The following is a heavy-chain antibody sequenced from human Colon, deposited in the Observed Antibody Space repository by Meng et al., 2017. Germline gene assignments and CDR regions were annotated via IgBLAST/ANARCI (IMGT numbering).Heavy chain of an antibody. CDR1: GGSISSYNW. D-gene: IGHD6-19*01. CDR3: ARHGGWHFDY. J-gene: IGHJ4*02. V-gene: IGHV4-4*02. CDR2: IDLGGTA. Sequence: ESAPALVEPSGTLSLTCVASGGSISSYNWWCLVRQPPGKGLEWIGLIDLGGTAYYTPSLESRVIMSLDKSKNQLSLWLTPVAAADTAVYYCARHGGWHFDYWGQGALVTVSS.